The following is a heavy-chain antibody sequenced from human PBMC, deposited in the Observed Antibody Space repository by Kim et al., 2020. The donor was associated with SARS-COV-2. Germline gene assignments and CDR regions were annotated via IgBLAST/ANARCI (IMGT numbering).Heavy chain of an antibody. CDR1: GGSFSGYY. D-gene: IGHD3-3*01. V-gene: IGHV4-34*01. J-gene: IGHJ6*02. CDR2: INHSGST. CDR3: ARGTTYYDFWSGYYTRTYYYYGMDV. Sequence: SETLSLTCAVYGGSFSGYYWSWIRQPPGKGLEWIGEINHSGSTNYNPSLKSRVTISVDTSKNQFSLKLSSVTAADTAVYYCARGTTYYDFWSGYYTRTYYYYGMDVWGQGTTVTVSS.